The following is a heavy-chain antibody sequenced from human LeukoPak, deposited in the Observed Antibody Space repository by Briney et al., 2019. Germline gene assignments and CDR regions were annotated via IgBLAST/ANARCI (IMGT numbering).Heavy chain of an antibody. V-gene: IGHV1-2*02. CDR3: ARDWGGFDAFDI. Sequence: DSVKVSCKASGYTFTAYYMHWGRQAPGQGLELMGWINPNSGGTNYAQRFQGRVTMTRATSISTAYMELSRLRSDDTAVYYCARDWGGFDAFDIWGQGTMVTVSS. J-gene: IGHJ3*02. D-gene: IGHD3-16*01. CDR2: INPNSGGT. CDR1: GYTFTAYY.